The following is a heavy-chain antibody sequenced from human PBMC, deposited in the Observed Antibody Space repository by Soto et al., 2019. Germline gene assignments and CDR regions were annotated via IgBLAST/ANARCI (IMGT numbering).Heavy chain of an antibody. CDR3: ARIPGSDYSDPHDY. J-gene: IGHJ4*02. Sequence: SETLSLTCAVYGGSSSGYHWNWIRQPPGKGLEWIGEINHSGSTNYNPSLKSRATISVDMSQNQFSLKLTSVTAADTAVYYCARIPGSDYSDPHDYWGQGTLVTVSS. V-gene: IGHV4-34*01. D-gene: IGHD4-17*01. CDR1: GGSSSGYH. CDR2: INHSGST.